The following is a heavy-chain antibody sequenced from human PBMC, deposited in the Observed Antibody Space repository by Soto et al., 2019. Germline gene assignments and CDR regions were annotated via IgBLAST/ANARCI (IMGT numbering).Heavy chain of an antibody. CDR1: GSTFSSYA. D-gene: IGHD3-22*01. V-gene: IGHV3-23*01. J-gene: IGHJ4*02. CDR3: AKDGHTYYYDSSGYYYPDYFDY. Sequence: GGSLRLSCAASGSTFSSYAMSWVRQAPGKELEGGSAISGRGGSSYYADSVKGRFTISRDNSKNTLYLQMNSLRAEDTAVYYCAKDGHTYYYDSSGYYYPDYFDYWGQGTLVTVSS. CDR2: ISGRGGSS.